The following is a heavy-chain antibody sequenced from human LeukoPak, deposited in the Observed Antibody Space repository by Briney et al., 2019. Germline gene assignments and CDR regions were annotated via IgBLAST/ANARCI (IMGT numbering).Heavy chain of an antibody. V-gene: IGHV3-21*01. CDR3: ARDTRLERRRYYYYGMDV. CDR2: ISSSSSYI. Sequence: GGSLRLSCAASGFTFSSYSMNWVRQAPGKGLEWVSSISSSSSYIYYADSAKGRFTISRDNAKNSLYLQMNSLRAEDTAVYYCARDTRLERRRYYYYGMDVWGQGTTVTVSS. J-gene: IGHJ6*02. CDR1: GFTFSSYS. D-gene: IGHD1-1*01.